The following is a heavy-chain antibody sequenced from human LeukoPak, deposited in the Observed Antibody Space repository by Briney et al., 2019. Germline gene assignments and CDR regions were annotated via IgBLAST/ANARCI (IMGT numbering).Heavy chain of an antibody. D-gene: IGHD3-10*01. CDR3: ARHHWPDGVRGVIPPYYYYYMDV. Sequence: SETLSLTCTVSGGSISSSSYYWGWIRQPPGKGLEWIGSIYYSGSTYYNPSLKSRVTISVDTSKNQFSLKLSSVTAADTAVYYCARHHWPDGVRGVIPPYYYYYMDVWGKGTTVTVSS. CDR1: GGSISSSSYY. V-gene: IGHV4-39*01. J-gene: IGHJ6*03. CDR2: IYYSGST.